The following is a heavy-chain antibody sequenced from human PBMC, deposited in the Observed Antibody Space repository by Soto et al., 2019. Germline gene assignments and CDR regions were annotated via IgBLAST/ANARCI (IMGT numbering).Heavy chain of an antibody. CDR2: IFSGGDT. D-gene: IGHD2-8*01. CDR3: ARDGGPHRTNGV. CDR1: GFSVSNNF. J-gene: IGHJ3*01. Sequence: EVQLVDSGGGLVQPGGSLTLSCTASGFSVSNNFMKWVRQAPGKGLEWVSLIFSGGDTRYADFVRGRFTISRDNSKNTVYLQMNSLRVEDAAVYYCARDGGPHRTNGVWGQGTMVTVSS. V-gene: IGHV3-66*01.